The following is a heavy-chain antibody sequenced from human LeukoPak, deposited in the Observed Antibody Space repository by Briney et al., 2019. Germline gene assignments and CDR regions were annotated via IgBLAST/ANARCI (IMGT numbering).Heavy chain of an antibody. V-gene: IGHV1-2*04. J-gene: IGHJ4*02. CDR2: MNPNSGDT. CDR3: AKLVDSSGWVFDF. CDR1: GYTSTDYY. Sequence: ASVKVSCKASGYTSTDYYMHWVRQAPGQGLEWMGWMNPNSGDTNYAQKFQGWVTMTRDTSINTAYMELSRLKSDDTAIYYCAKLVDSSGWVFDFWGQGTLVTVSS. D-gene: IGHD6-19*01.